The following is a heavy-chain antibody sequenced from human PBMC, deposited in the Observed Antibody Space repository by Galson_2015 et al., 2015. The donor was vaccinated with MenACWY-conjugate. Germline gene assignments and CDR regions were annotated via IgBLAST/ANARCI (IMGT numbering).Heavy chain of an antibody. CDR1: GFTSSNAW. J-gene: IGHJ4*02. Sequence: SLRLSCAASGFTSSNAWMSWVRQAPGKGLEWVGRIKSTPDGGTTDYASPVKGRFTISRDDSKNTLYLQMNSLKTEDTAVYYCTTDIGGGWYAKWGQGTLVTVSS. CDR2: IKSTPDGGTT. V-gene: IGHV3-15*01. CDR3: TTDIGGGWYAK. D-gene: IGHD6-19*01.